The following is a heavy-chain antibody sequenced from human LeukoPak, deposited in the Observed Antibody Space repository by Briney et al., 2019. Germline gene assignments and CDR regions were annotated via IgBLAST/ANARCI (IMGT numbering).Heavy chain of an antibody. CDR2: INHNGNVN. CDR1: GFTFSSYW. D-gene: IGHD3-16*01. J-gene: IGHJ6*02. Sequence: GGSLRLSCAGSGFTFSSYWMSWVRQAPGKGLEWVASINHNGNVNYYVDSVKGRFTISRDNAKNSLYLQMSNLRAEDTAVYFCARGGGLDVWGQGATVTVSS. CDR3: ARGGGLDV. V-gene: IGHV3-7*03.